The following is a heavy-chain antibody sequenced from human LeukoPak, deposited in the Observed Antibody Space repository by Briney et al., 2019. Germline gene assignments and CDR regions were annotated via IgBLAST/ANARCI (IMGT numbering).Heavy chain of an antibody. J-gene: IGHJ4*02. D-gene: IGHD4-17*01. V-gene: IGHV1-18*01. CDR1: GYTFTSYG. CDR3: ARAQWTTVTTGTDY. Sequence: ASVKVSCKASGYTFTSYGISWVRQAPGQGLEWMGWISAYNGNTNYAQKLQGRVTMTTDTSASTAYMELSSLRSEDTAVYYCARAQWTTVTTGTDYWGQGTLVTVSS. CDR2: ISAYNGNT.